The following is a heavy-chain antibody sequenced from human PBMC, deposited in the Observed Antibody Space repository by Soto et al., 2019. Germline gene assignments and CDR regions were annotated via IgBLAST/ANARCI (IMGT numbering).Heavy chain of an antibody. V-gene: IGHV4-39*01. CDR2: IYYSGST. J-gene: IGHJ6*02. CDR3: ARQSTSGWHYYYYGMDV. CDR1: GGSISSSSYY. Sequence: QLQLQESGPGLVKPSETLSLTCTVSGGSISSSSYYWGWIRQPPGKGLEWIGSIYYSGSTYYNPXLTSRATISVXXSXNXXSLKLSSVTAADTAVYYCARQSTSGWHYYYYGMDVWGQGTTVTVSS. D-gene: IGHD6-19*01.